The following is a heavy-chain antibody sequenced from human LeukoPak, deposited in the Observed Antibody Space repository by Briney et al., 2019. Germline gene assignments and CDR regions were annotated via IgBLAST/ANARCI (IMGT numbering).Heavy chain of an antibody. Sequence: SETLSLTCAVYGGSFSGYYWSWIRQPPGKGLEWIGEVNHGGSTTYNPSLKSRVTISGDTSKNQFSLKLSSVTAADTAVYYCARVRPRSIAVAARNAFDIWGQGTMVTVSS. CDR3: ARVRPRSIAVAARNAFDI. D-gene: IGHD6-19*01. CDR1: GGSFSGYY. J-gene: IGHJ3*02. CDR2: VNHGGST. V-gene: IGHV4-34*01.